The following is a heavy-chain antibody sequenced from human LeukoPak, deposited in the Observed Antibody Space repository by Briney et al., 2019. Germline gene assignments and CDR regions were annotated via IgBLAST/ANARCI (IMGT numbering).Heavy chain of an antibody. D-gene: IGHD1-26*01. CDR3: ATGTFLVGATVADY. CDR2: FDPEDGET. V-gene: IGHV1-24*01. CDR1: GYTLTELS. J-gene: IGHJ4*02. Sequence: ASVKVSCKVSGYTLTELSMHWVRQAPGKGIEWMGGFDPEDGETIYAQKFQGRVTMTEDTSTDTAYMELSSLRSEDTAVYYCATGTFLVGATVADYWGQGTLVTVSS.